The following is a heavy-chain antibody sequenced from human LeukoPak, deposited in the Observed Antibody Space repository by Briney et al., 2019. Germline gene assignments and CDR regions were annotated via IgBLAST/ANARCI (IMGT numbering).Heavy chain of an antibody. J-gene: IGHJ4*02. Sequence: ASVKVSCKASGYTFTGYYMHWGRHAPGQGLERMGRINPNSGGTNYAQKFQGRVTMTRATSISTAYMELSRLRSDDTAVYYCARSASYYDIDYWGQGTLVTVSS. CDR1: GYTFTGYY. CDR2: INPNSGGT. V-gene: IGHV1-2*06. CDR3: ARSASYYDIDY. D-gene: IGHD3-22*01.